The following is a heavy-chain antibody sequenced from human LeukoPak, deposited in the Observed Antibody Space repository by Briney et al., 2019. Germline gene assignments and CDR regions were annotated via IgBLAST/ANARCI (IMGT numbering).Heavy chain of an antibody. J-gene: IGHJ4*02. Sequence: GGSLTLSRAASGFTVSSNYMSWVRRAPGKGLEWVSVIYSGGSTYYADSVKGRFTISRDNSKNTLYLQLNSLRAEDTAVYYCARDGSGPFDYRGQGTLVTVSS. CDR3: ARDGSGPFDY. V-gene: IGHV3-53*01. CDR2: IYSGGST. D-gene: IGHD6-19*01. CDR1: GFTVSSNY.